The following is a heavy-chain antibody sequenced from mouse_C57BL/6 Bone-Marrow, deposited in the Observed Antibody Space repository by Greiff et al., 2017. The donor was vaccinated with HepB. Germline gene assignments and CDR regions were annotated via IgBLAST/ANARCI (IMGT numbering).Heavy chain of an antibody. V-gene: IGHV5-6*01. Sequence: EVQLQESGGDLVKPGGSLKLSCAASGFTFSSYGMSWVRQTPDKRLEWVATISSGGSYTYYPDSVKGRFTISRDNAKNTLYLQMSSLKSEDTAMYYCARLLTRGYWGQGTTLTVSS. D-gene: IGHD1-1*01. J-gene: IGHJ2*01. CDR2: ISSGGSYT. CDR3: ARLLTRGY. CDR1: GFTFSSYG.